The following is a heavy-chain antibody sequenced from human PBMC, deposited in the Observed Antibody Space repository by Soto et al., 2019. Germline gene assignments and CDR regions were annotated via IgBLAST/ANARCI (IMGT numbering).Heavy chain of an antibody. CDR1: EFTFSTYA. D-gene: IGHD3-9*01. V-gene: IGHV3-23*01. CDR2: ISGSGGST. CDR3: ASRILPYFDWLESPHNDVFDL. J-gene: IGHJ3*01. Sequence: GGSLRLSCAASEFTFSTYAMNWVRQAPGKGLEWVSGISGSGGSTYYADSVKGRFTISRDNSKNTLYLQMNSLRAEDTAVYYCASRILPYFDWLESPHNDVFDLWGQGTMVTVSS.